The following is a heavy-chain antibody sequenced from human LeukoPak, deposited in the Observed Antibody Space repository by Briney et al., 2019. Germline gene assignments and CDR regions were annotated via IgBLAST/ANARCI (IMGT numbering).Heavy chain of an antibody. CDR2: IYYSGRT. J-gene: IGHJ6*02. V-gene: IGHV4-59*08. CDR3: ARTMVAADFYGMDV. D-gene: IGHD2-15*01. CDR1: GGSISSYY. Sequence: SETLSLTCSVSGGSISSYYWSWIRQPPGKGLEWIGYIYYSGRTTYSPSLKSRVTMSVDTSKNQVSLKLNSVTAADTAVYYCARTMVAADFYGMDVWGQGTTVTVSS.